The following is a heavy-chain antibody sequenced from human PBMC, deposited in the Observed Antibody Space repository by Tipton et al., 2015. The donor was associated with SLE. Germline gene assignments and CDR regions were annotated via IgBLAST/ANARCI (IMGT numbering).Heavy chain of an antibody. CDR3: AERYDTVEI. Sequence: QVQLVQSGAEIKKPGASVKVSCKASGYTFTSYAISWVRQAPGQGLEWMGWINPYTGNTDYAQKVQGRVTMTTDTSRSTAYLDLRSLRPDDTAVYYCAERYDTVEIWGQGTMVSVSS. CDR2: INPYTGNT. D-gene: IGHD1-1*01. V-gene: IGHV1-18*01. J-gene: IGHJ3*02. CDR1: GYTFTSYA.